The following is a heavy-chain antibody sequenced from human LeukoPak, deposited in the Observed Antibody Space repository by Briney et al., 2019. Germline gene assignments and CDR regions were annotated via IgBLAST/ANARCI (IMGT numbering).Heavy chain of an antibody. Sequence: SETLSLTCTVSGGSISGYYWTWIRQPPGKGLEWIGYIHSSGSTNYTPSLKSRVTISVDTSKNQFSLKLSSVTAADTAVYCCARGWGSSGFDPWGQGTLVTVSS. V-gene: IGHV4-59*12. J-gene: IGHJ5*02. CDR3: ARGWGSSGFDP. D-gene: IGHD6-6*01. CDR1: GGSISGYY. CDR2: IHSSGST.